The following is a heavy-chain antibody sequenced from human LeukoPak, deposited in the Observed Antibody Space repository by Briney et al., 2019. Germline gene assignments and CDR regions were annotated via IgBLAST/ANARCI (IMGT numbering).Heavy chain of an antibody. CDR2: IYCSGST. D-gene: IGHD6-13*01. CDR1: GGSISSYY. V-gene: IGHV4-59*12. CDR3: ARYSSSWRHAFDI. J-gene: IGHJ3*02. Sequence: SETLSLTCTVSGGSISSYYWSWIRQPPGKGLEWIGYIYCSGSTNYNPPLKSRVTISVDTSKNQFSLKLSSVTAADTAVYYCARYSSSWRHAFDIWGQGTMVTVSS.